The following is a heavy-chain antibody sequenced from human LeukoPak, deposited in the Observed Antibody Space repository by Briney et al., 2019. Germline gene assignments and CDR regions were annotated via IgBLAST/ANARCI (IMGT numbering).Heavy chain of an antibody. CDR3: ARTFLSVGYCSGGCCYFGEY. CDR1: GFTFSTYA. D-gene: IGHD2-15*01. V-gene: IGHV3-30-3*01. CDR2: ISSDGGNK. Sequence: SGGSLRLSCAASGFTFSTYAMYWVRQAPGKGLEWVAVISSDGGNKYYADSMKGRFTISRDNSKNTLFLQMDSLRAEDTAVYYCARTFLSVGYCSGGCCYFGEYWGQGTQVTVSS. J-gene: IGHJ4*02.